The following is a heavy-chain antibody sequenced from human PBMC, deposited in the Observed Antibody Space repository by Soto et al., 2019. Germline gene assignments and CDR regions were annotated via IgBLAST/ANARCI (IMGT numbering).Heavy chain of an antibody. J-gene: IGHJ5*02. V-gene: IGHV2-5*02. CDR1: GFSLSTSGVG. CDR2: IYWDDDK. CDR3: ALSSYYYDSSGGWFDP. D-gene: IGHD3-22*01. Sequence: SGPTLVNPTQTLTLTCTFSGFSLSTSGVGVGWIRQPPGKALEWLALIYWDDDKRYSPSLKSRLTITKDTSKNQVVLTMTNMDPVDTATYYCALSSYYYDSSGGWFDPWGQGTLVTVSS.